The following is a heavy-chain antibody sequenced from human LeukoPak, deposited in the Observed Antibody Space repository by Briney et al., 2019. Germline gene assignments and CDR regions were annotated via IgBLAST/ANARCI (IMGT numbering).Heavy chain of an antibody. V-gene: IGHV3-23*01. Sequence: GGSLRLSCAASGFTFSDHYMDWVRQAPGEGLEWVSAISGSAASTFYADSVKGRFTVSRDNSKNTVYLEMNSLRAEDTAMYHCAKRGDCGSDCRWFHYWGQGTLVTVSS. CDR3: AKRGDCGSDCRWFHY. D-gene: IGHD2-21*02. CDR1: GFTFSDHY. CDR2: ISGSAAST. J-gene: IGHJ1*01.